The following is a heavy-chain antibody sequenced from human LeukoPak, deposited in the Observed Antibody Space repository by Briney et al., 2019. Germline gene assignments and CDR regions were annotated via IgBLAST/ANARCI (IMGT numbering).Heavy chain of an antibody. CDR1: GFTFDDYA. CDR2: ISWNSGSI. J-gene: IGHJ3*02. CDR3: AKVSSTVVRGAFDI. D-gene: IGHD4-23*01. Sequence: GRSLRLSCAASGFTFDDYAMHWVRQAPGKGLEWVSGISWNSGSIGYADSVKGRFTISRDNAKNSLYLQMNSLRAEDTALYYCAKVSSTVVRGAFDIWGQGTMVTVS. V-gene: IGHV3-9*01.